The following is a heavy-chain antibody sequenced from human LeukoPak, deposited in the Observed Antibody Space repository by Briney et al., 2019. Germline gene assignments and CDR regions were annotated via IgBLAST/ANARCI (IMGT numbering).Heavy chain of an antibody. Sequence: GGSLRLSCAASGFTFISYWMNWVRQAPGKGLEWVANIKEDGSEKYYVDSVKGRFTISRDNAKNSLYLQMNSLRAEDTAVYFCAKDKGAIDYWGQGTLVTVSS. J-gene: IGHJ4*02. D-gene: IGHD3-16*01. CDR2: IKEDGSEK. V-gene: IGHV3-7*01. CDR3: AKDKGAIDY. CDR1: GFTFISYW.